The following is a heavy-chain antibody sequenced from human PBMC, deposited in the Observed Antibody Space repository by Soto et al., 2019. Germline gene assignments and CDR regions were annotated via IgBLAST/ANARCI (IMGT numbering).Heavy chain of an antibody. CDR3: ARAHCGGDCPFDF. V-gene: IGHV1-18*01. CDR2: ISAYSGNT. J-gene: IGHJ4*02. Sequence: ASVKVSCKASGYTFASYGISGVRQAPGQGLEWMGWISAYSGNTNYAQKLQGRVTMTTDTPTSTAYLDLRSLRSDDTAVYYCARAHCGGDCPFDFWGQGTLVTVYS. CDR1: GYTFASYG. D-gene: IGHD2-21*02.